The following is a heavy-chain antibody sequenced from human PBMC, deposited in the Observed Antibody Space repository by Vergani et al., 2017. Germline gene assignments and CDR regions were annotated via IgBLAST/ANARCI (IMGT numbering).Heavy chain of an antibody. V-gene: IGHV3-23*01. CDR2: ISGSGGST. J-gene: IGHJ4*02. Sequence: EVQLLESGGGLVQPGGSLRLSCAASGFTFSSYAMSWVRQAPGKGLEWVSAISGSGGSTYYADSVKGRFTISRDNSKNTLYLQMNSLRAEDTAVYFCAKVDVVVPAAQRYFDCWGQGTLLTVSS. D-gene: IGHD2-2*01. CDR3: AKVDVVVPAAQRYFDC. CDR1: GFTFSSYA.